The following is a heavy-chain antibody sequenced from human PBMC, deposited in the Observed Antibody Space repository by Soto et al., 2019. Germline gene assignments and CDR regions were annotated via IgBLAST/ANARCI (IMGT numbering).Heavy chain of an antibody. CDR2: IIPIFGTT. V-gene: IGHV1-69*01. Sequence: QVQLVQSGAEVKRPGSSVKVSCKTSGGTFSPYAISWLRQAPGQGLEWMGGIIPIFGTTNYAQKFQGRLTIVADESTSTAYMELISLTSEDTGLYYCAREIGVAVRFDPWGQGTLVTVSS. CDR1: GGTFSPYA. D-gene: IGHD6-19*01. CDR3: AREIGVAVRFDP. J-gene: IGHJ5*02.